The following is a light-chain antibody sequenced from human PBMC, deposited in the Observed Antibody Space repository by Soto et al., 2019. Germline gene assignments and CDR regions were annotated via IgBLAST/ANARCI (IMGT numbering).Light chain of an antibody. J-gene: IGKJ5*01. V-gene: IGKV1-39*01. Sequence: DIQMSQSPSSLSASVGDRGTITCRASQTIRNYLNWYQQKRGKAPKVXIYAASSLQSGVPSRFSGSGSGTDCTRTISSLQPEDSATYYCQQLNNYTITFGQGTRLEIK. CDR3: QQLNNYTIT. CDR1: QTIRNY. CDR2: AAS.